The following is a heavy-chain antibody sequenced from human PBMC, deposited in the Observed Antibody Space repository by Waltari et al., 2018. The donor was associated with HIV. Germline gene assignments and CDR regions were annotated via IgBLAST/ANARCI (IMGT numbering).Heavy chain of an antibody. D-gene: IGHD3-22*01. J-gene: IGHJ5*02. CDR3: AGIAYDSSGYGWFDP. CDR2: CSGVGATR. CDR1: GFTFSSYR. V-gene: IGHV3-74*01. Sequence: EVQLVESGGGLVQPGGSLRLSCAAPGFTFSSYRMHWVRQAPGKGLVCVSRCSGVGATRSLSDAVKGRFAISRDNAKNTLYLQMSSLRSEDTAVYYCAGIAYDSSGYGWFDPWGQGTLVTVSS.